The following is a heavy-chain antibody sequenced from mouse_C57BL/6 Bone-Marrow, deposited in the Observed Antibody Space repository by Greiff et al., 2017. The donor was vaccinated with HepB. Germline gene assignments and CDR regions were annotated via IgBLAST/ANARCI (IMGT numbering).Heavy chain of an antibody. CDR2: ISDGGSYT. V-gene: IGHV5-4*01. Sequence: EVKVVESGGGLVKPGGSLKLSCAASGFTFSSYAMSWVRQTPEKRLEWVATISDGGSYTYYPDNVKGRCTISRDNAKNNLYLQMSHLKSEDTAMYYCARDKGGYAMDYWGQGISVTVSS. J-gene: IGHJ4*01. CDR1: GFTFSSYA. CDR3: ARDKGGYAMDY.